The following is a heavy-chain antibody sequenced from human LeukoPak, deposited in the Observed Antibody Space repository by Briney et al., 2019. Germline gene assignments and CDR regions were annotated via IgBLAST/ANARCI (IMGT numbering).Heavy chain of an antibody. D-gene: IGHD5-12*01. CDR2: IYYSGST. CDR1: GGSISSYY. CDR3: AGHGTPESSRYSGYDFRWIFDY. J-gene: IGHJ4*02. V-gene: IGHV4-59*08. Sequence: SETLSLTCSVSGGSISSYYWSWIRQPPGKGLEWIGYIYYSGSTNYNPSLKSRVTISVDTSKNQFSLRLSSVTAADTAVYYCAGHGTPESSRYSGYDFRWIFDYWGQGTLVTVSS.